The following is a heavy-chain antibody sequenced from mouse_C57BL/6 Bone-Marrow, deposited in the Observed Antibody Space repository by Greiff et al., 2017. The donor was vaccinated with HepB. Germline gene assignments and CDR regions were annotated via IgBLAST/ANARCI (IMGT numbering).Heavy chain of an antibody. CDR3: ARKGLLGRRGAWFAY. J-gene: IGHJ3*01. CDR1: GYTFTDYY. Sequence: QVQLQQSGPELVKPGASVKISCKASGYTFTDYYINWVKQRPGQGLEWIGWIFPGSGSTYYNEKFKGKATLTVDKSSSTAYMLLSSLTSEDSAVYCCARKGLLGRRGAWFAYWGQGTLVTVSA. CDR2: IFPGSGST. D-gene: IGHD2-12*01. V-gene: IGHV1-75*01.